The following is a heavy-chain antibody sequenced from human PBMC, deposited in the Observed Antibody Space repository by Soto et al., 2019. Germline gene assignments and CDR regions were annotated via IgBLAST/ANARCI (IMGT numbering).Heavy chain of an antibody. D-gene: IGHD6-19*01. CDR1: GYTFTSYY. CDR2: INPSGGST. V-gene: IGHV1-46*01. J-gene: IGHJ6*02. Sequence: QVQLVQSGAEVKKPGASVKVSCKASGYTFTSYYMHWVRQAPGQGLEWMGIINPSGGSTSYAQKFQGRVTITRDTSTSTVYMELSSLRSEDTAVYYCARDYAPVAGTHYYGMDVWGQGTTVTVSS. CDR3: ARDYAPVAGTHYYGMDV.